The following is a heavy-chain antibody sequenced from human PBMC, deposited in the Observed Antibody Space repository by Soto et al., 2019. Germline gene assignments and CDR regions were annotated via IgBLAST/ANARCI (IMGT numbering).Heavy chain of an antibody. Sequence: ASVKVSCKASGGTFSSYAISWVRQAPGQGLEWMGGIIPIFGTANYAQKFQGRVTITADESTSTAYMELSSLRSEDTAVYYCAKSLPGYCSSTSCYPVEYFQHWGQGTLVTVSS. CDR3: AKSLPGYCSSTSCYPVEYFQH. CDR1: GGTFSSYA. J-gene: IGHJ1*01. CDR2: IIPIFGTA. D-gene: IGHD2-2*01. V-gene: IGHV1-69*13.